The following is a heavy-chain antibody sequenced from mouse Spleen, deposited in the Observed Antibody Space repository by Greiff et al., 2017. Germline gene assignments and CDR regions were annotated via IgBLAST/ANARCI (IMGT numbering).Heavy chain of an antibody. CDR2: ISSGSSTI. Sequence: EVKLVESGGGLVQPGGSRKLSCAASGFTFSSFGMHWVRQAPEKGLEWVAYISSGSSTIYYADTVKGRFTISRDNPKNTLFLQMTSLRSEDTAMYYCARSPFYYGSSRNYFDYWGQGTTLTVSS. V-gene: IGHV5-17*02. CDR1: GFTFSSFG. J-gene: IGHJ2*01. CDR3: ARSPFYYGSSRNYFDY. D-gene: IGHD1-1*01.